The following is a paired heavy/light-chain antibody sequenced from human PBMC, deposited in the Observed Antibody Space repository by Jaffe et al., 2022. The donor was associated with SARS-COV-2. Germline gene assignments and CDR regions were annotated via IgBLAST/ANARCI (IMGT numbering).Light chain of an antibody. V-gene: IGLV2-14*03. J-gene: IGLJ3*02. CDR3: SSYSSSSTWV. CDR1: STDVGGYKY. CDR2: DVS. Sequence: QSALTQPASVSGSPGQSITISCTGTSTDVGGYKYVSWYQQHPGKAPKLMIFDVSYRPSGVSNRFSGSKSGNTASLTISGLQAEDEADYYCSSYSSSSTWVFGGGTKLTVL.
Heavy chain of an antibody. CDR2: IRSKAYGGTT. CDR1: GFTFGDYT. CDR3: TRDLSPSYFDY. V-gene: IGHV3-49*03. J-gene: IGHJ4*02. Sequence: EVQVVESGGGLVQPGRSLRLSCLVSGFTFGDYTMSWLRQAPGKGLEWIGFIRSKAYGGTTEYAASVKGRFTISRDDSKSIAYLQMNSLRTEDTAVYYCTRDLSPSYFDYWGQGTLVTVSS.